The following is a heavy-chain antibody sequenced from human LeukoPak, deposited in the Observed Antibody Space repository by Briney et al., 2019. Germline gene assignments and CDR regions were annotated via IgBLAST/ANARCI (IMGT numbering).Heavy chain of an antibody. CDR3: ARGNDFWSEHYYGMDV. J-gene: IGHJ6*02. D-gene: IGHD3-3*01. Sequence: SETLSLTCTVSGGSISSYYRSWVRQPPGKGLEWIGYIYYSGSTNYNPSLKSRVTISVDTSKNQFSLKLSSVTAADTAVYYCARGNDFWSEHYYGMDVWGQGTTVTVSS. CDR2: IYYSGST. V-gene: IGHV4-59*01. CDR1: GGSISSYY.